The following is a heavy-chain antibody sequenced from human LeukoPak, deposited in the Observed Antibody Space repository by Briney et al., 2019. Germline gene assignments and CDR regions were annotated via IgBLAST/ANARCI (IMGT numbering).Heavy chain of an antibody. Sequence: PSETLSLTCAVYGGSFSGYYWSWIRQPPGKGLEWIGEINHSGSTNYNPSLKSRVTISVDTSKNQFSLKLSSVTAADTAVYYCARDAMYSGNFDYWGQGTLVTVSS. J-gene: IGHJ4*02. D-gene: IGHD4-23*01. CDR2: INHSGST. CDR3: ARDAMYSGNFDY. CDR1: GGSFSGYY. V-gene: IGHV4-34*01.